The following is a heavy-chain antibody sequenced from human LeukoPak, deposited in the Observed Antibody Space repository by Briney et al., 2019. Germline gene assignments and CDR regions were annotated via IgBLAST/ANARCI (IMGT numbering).Heavy chain of an antibody. D-gene: IGHD3-3*01. CDR2: IYYSGST. Sequence: SETLSLTCTVSGGSISSYYWSWIRLPPGKGLEWIGYIYYSGSTNYNPSLKSRVTISVDTSKNQFSLKLSSVTAADTAVYYCASTDFWSGYPVDYYFDYWGQGTLVTVSS. J-gene: IGHJ4*02. V-gene: IGHV4-59*08. CDR1: GGSISSYY. CDR3: ASTDFWSGYPVDYYFDY.